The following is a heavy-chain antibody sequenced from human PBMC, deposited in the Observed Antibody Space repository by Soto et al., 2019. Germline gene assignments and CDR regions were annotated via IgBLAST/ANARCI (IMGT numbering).Heavy chain of an antibody. CDR2: INPNSGDT. J-gene: IGHJ4*02. CDR3: ARSRGYSYGRLFDY. D-gene: IGHD5-18*01. Sequence: GASVEVSCKASGYAFSGYYIHWVLEAPGQGLEWMGWINPNSGDTNYAQKFQGRVTMTRGTSITTAYMELSRLRSDDTAVYYCARSRGYSYGRLFDYWGQGTLVTVSS. V-gene: IGHV1-2*02. CDR1: GYAFSGYY.